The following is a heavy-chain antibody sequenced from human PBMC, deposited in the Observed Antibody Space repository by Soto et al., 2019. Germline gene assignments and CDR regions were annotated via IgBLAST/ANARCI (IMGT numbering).Heavy chain of an antibody. J-gene: IGHJ6*02. V-gene: IGHV3-7*02. CDR3: ASFYYDSSGYLPPPYYYYYGMDV. Sequence: GGSLRLSCAASGFSFSSYWMSWVRQAPGKGLEWVANIKQDGSEKYYVDSVKGRFTISRDNAKNSLYLQMNSLRAEDTAVYYCASFYYDSSGYLPPPYYYYYGMDVGGQGTTVTVSS. CDR2: IKQDGSEK. CDR1: GFSFSSYW. D-gene: IGHD3-22*01.